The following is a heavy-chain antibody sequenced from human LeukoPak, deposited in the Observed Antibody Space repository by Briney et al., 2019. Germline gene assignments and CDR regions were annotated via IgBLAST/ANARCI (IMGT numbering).Heavy chain of an antibody. D-gene: IGHD2-21*02. Sequence: PGGSLRLSCAASGFTFDDYAMHWVRQAPGKGLEWVSGISWNSGSIGYADSVKGRFTISRDNAKNSLYLQMNSLRAEDTALYYCAKDGLAYCGGDCHFDYWGQGTLVTVSS. CDR1: GFTFDDYA. CDR3: AKDGLAYCGGDCHFDY. CDR2: ISWNSGSI. J-gene: IGHJ4*02. V-gene: IGHV3-9*01.